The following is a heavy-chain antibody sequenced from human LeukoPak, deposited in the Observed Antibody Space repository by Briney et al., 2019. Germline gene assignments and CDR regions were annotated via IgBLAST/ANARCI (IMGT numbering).Heavy chain of an antibody. D-gene: IGHD6-19*01. Sequence: PGRSLRLSCAASGFTFDNYAMHWVRQAPGKGLEWLSIISWNSGYIGYADSVKGRFTISRDNAKKSLDLQMNSLRAEDTAFCYCAKVRGTYSSGYFFDYWGQGTLVTVSS. V-gene: IGHV3-9*01. CDR1: GFTFDNYA. CDR2: ISWNSGYI. CDR3: AKVRGTYSSGYFFDY. J-gene: IGHJ4*02.